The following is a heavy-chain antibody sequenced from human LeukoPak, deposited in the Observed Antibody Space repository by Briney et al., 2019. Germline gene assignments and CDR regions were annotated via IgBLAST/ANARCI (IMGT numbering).Heavy chain of an antibody. CDR1: GGXLKTNSYY. CDR3: AREAITMVRGVTHFNWFDP. J-gene: IGHJ5*02. CDR2: ISYSGGI. V-gene: IGHV4-39*02. D-gene: IGHD3-10*01. Sequence: ETLSLTCTVSGGXLKTNSYYWTWIRQPPGQGLEWIGGISYSGGIYYNPTLQSRITISVDTSKNQFSLNLSSVTAADTAVYYCAREAITMVRGVTHFNWFDPWGQGILVTVSS.